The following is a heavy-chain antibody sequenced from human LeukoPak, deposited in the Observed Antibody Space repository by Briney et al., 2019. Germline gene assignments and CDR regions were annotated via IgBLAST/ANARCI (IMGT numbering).Heavy chain of an antibody. CDR1: GFTFSSYA. CDR3: AKFLSRYGSSWPMDY. Sequence: GGSLRLSCAASGFTFSSYAMSWVRQAPGKGLEWVSAISGSGGSTYYADSVKGRFTISGDNSKNTLYLQMNSLRAEDTAVYYCAKFLSRYGSSWPMDYWGQGTLVTVSS. CDR2: ISGSGGST. D-gene: IGHD6-13*01. J-gene: IGHJ4*02. V-gene: IGHV3-23*01.